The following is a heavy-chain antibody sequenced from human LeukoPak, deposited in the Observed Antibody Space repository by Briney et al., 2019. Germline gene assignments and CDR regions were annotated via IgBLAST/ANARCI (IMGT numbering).Heavy chain of an antibody. CDR1: GFTFSSYA. CDR2: ISYDGSNK. D-gene: IGHD2-21*02. CDR3: AKLVVTAIQGNFDY. J-gene: IGHJ4*02. Sequence: PGASLRLSCAASGFTFSSYAMSWVRQAPGKGLEWVAVISYDGSNKYYADSVKGRFTISRDNSKNTLYLQMNSLRAEDTAVYYCAKLVVTAIQGNFDYWGQGTLVTVSS. V-gene: IGHV3-30*18.